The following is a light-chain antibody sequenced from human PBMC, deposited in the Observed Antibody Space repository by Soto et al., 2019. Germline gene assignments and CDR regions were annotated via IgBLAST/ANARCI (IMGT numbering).Light chain of an antibody. CDR3: QQHNSSPWT. Sequence: DIQMTQSPSTLSASVGDRVTITCRASQSISDWLAWFQQKPGKAPKVLIYDAPTLESGVPSRFSGSGSGTEFTLTISSLQPEDSATYYCQQHNSSPWTFGQGTKVDIK. CDR2: DAP. CDR1: QSISDW. V-gene: IGKV1-5*01. J-gene: IGKJ1*01.